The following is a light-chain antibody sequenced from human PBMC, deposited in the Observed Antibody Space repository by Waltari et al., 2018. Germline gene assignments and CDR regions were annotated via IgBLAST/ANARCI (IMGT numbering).Light chain of an antibody. Sequence: SYVLTQPPSVSVAPGQTARITCGGNNIGSKSVHWYQQRPGQAPVLVVYDDRDRPSGIPERFSGSNSGNTATLTISRVEAGDEADYYCQGWDSNTDHVVFGGGTKLTVL. CDR1: NIGSKS. V-gene: IGLV3-21*02. CDR2: DDR. CDR3: QGWDSNTDHVV. J-gene: IGLJ2*01.